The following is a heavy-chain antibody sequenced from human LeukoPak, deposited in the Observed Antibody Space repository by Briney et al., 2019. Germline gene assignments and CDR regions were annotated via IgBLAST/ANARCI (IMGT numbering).Heavy chain of an antibody. V-gene: IGHV1-69*13. Sequence: ASVKVSCKASGGTFSSYAISWVRQAPGQGLEWMGGIIPIFGTANYAQKFQGRVTITADESTSTAYMELSSLRSEDTAVYYCARYLHNYDSWSGYYLDWFDPWGQGTLVTVSS. CDR2: IIPIFGTA. D-gene: IGHD3-3*01. CDR3: ARYLHNYDSWSGYYLDWFDP. CDR1: GGTFSSYA. J-gene: IGHJ5*02.